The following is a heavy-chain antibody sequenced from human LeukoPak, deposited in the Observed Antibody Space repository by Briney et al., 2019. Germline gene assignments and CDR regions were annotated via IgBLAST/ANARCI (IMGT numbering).Heavy chain of an antibody. Sequence: XETLSLTCTVSGGSISSYYWSWIRQPPGKGLEWIGYIYYSGSTNYNPSLKSRVTISVDTSKNQFSLKLSSVTAADTAVYYCARHLYYSFYYYYGMDVWGQGTTVTVSS. V-gene: IGHV4-59*08. D-gene: IGHD3-22*01. CDR2: IYYSGST. J-gene: IGHJ6*02. CDR3: ARHLYYSFYYYYGMDV. CDR1: GGSISSYY.